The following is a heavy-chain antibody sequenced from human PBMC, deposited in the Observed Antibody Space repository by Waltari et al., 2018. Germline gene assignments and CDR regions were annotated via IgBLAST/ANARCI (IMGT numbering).Heavy chain of an antibody. V-gene: IGHV3-23*01. D-gene: IGHD3-22*01. J-gene: IGHJ4*02. Sequence: EEHLLESGGGLAQPGGSLRLSCAASGFNFISYAMSAVRQAPGKGLEWVSGISDSGVITKYADSVKGRFTVSRDNSKNTVFLHLNSLRAEDTAIYYCARHLYSIDYLELAKWGQGTLVTVSS. CDR3: ARHLYSIDYLELAK. CDR2: ISDSGVIT. CDR1: GFNFISYA.